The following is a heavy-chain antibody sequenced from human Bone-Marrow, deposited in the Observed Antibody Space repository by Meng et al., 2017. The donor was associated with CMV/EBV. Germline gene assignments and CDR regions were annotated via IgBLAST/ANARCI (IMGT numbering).Heavy chain of an antibody. V-gene: IGHV4-38-2*02. CDR2: IFHSGST. Sequence: SETLSLTCTVSGYSISSGYYWGWIRQPPGKGLEWIGSIFHSGSTYYNPSLKSRVTISVDTSKNQFSLKLRSVTAADTAVYYCARDPGDHDFDYWGPGTLVTVSS. CDR1: GYSISSGYY. J-gene: IGHJ4*02. CDR3: ARDPGDHDFDY. D-gene: IGHD4-17*01.